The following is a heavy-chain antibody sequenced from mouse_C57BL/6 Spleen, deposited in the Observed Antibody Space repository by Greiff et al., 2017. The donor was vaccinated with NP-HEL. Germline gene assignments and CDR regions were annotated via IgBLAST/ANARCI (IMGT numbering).Heavy chain of an antibody. CDR1: GYTFTSYW. J-gene: IGHJ2*01. CDR3: AAEYYFDY. V-gene: IGHV1-69*01. CDR2: IDPSDSYT. Sequence: VQLQQPGAELVMPGASVKLSCKASGYTFTSYWMHWVKQRPGQGLEWIGEIDPSDSYTNYNQKFKGKSTLTVDKSSSTAYMQLSSLTSEDAAVYYCAAEYYFDYWGQGTTLTVSS.